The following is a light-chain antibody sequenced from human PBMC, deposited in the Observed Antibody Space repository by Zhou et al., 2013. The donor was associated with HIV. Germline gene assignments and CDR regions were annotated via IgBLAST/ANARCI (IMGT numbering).Light chain of an antibody. V-gene: IGKV1-5*03. CDR1: QGISSW. J-gene: IGKJ1*01. Sequence: DIQMTQSPSSVSASVGDRVTITCRASQGISSWLAWYQQKPGKAPKLLIYKASTLESGVPPRFGGSGSGTEFTLTISSLQPDDFATYYCQQYNFFWTFGQGTKVEIK. CDR2: KAS. CDR3: QQYNFFWT.